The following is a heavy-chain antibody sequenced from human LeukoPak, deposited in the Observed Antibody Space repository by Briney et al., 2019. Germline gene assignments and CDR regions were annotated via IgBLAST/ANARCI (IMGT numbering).Heavy chain of an antibody. Sequence: VGPLRLSCAASVFTFSSYAMSSVRQAPGKGREGVSAISGSGGSTYYADSVKGRFTISRDNSKNTLYLQMNSLRAEDTAVYYCAKVPILGVWGQGTTVTVSS. V-gene: IGHV3-23*01. CDR3: AKVPILGV. J-gene: IGHJ6*02. CDR2: ISGSGGST. CDR1: VFTFSSYA.